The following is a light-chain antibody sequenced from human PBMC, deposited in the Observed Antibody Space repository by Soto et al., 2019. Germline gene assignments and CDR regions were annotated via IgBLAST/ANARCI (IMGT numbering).Light chain of an antibody. CDR2: EVS. J-gene: IGLJ3*02. V-gene: IGLV2-14*01. CDR1: SSDVGGYNY. Sequence: QSALTQPASVSGSPGQSITISCTGTSSDVGGYNYVSWYQQHPGTSPKLMIYEVSNRPSGVSNRCSGSKSGNTASLIISGLQAEDEGDYYCSSYTARSTWGFGGGTKLTVL. CDR3: SSYTARSTWG.